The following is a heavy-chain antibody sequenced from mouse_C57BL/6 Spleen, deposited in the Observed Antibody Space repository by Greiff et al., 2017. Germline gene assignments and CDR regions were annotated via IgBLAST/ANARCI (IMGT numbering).Heavy chain of an antibody. J-gene: IGHJ1*03. CDR3: ARVPRFITTVAWYFDV. V-gene: IGHV5-16*01. CDR1: GFTFSDYY. CDR2: INYDGSST. Sequence: EVNLVESEGGLVQPGSSMKLSCTASGFTFSDYYMAWVRQVPEKGLEWVANINYDGSSTYYLDSLKSRFIISRDNAKNILYLQMSSLKSEDTATYYCARVPRFITTVAWYFDVWGTGTTVTVSS. D-gene: IGHD1-1*01.